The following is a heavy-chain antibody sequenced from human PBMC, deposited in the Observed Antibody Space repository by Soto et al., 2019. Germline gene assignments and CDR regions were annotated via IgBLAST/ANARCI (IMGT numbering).Heavy chain of an antibody. D-gene: IGHD3-9*01. CDR3: AHKGPEDWPLDY. CDR1: GFSLSTSGVG. J-gene: IGHJ4*02. CDR2: IYWDDDK. Sequence: QITLKESGPTLVKPTQTLTLTCTFSGFSLSTSGVGVGWIRQSPGKALEWLAVIYWDDDKRYSPSLKSRLSITKDSSKNQVVITMTNMYPVYTATYYCAHKGPEDWPLDYWGQGTLVTVSS. V-gene: IGHV2-5*02.